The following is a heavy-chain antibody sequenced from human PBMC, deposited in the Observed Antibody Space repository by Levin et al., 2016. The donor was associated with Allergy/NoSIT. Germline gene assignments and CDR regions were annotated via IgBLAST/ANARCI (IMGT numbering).Heavy chain of an antibody. D-gene: IGHD3-10*01. Sequence: GGSLRLSCAASGFTFSSYAMHWVRQAPGKGLEWVAVISYDGSNKYYADSVKGRFTISRDNSKNTLFLQMDSLRAADTAVYYCANDRRLWFGRGGFTFDSWGQGTVVTVSS. CDR2: ISYDGSNK. J-gene: IGHJ4*02. V-gene: IGHV3-30-3*02. CDR1: GFTFSSYA. CDR3: ANDRRLWFGRGGFTFDS.